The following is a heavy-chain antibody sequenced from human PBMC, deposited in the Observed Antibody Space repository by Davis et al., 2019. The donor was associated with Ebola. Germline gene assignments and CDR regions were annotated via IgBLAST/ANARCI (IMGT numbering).Heavy chain of an antibody. CDR2: ISAYNGNT. J-gene: IGHJ6*04. CDR3: ARDGEIVVVVAATLSYYYGMDV. CDR1: GYTFTSYG. D-gene: IGHD2-15*01. Sequence: ASVKVSCKASGYTFTSYGINWVRQAPGQGLEWMGWISAYNGNTNYAQKLQGRVTMTTDTSTSTAYMELRSLRSDDTAVYYCARDGEIVVVVAATLSYYYGMDVWGKGTTVTVSS. V-gene: IGHV1-18*01.